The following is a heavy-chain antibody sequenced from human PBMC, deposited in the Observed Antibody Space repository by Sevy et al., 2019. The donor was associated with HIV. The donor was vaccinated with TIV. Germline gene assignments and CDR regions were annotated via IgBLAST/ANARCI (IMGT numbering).Heavy chain of an antibody. CDR2: IWYDGSNK. CDR1: GFTFSSYG. J-gene: IGHJ4*02. V-gene: IGHV3-33*01. CDR3: ASEIRGYCSSTSCPPGVDY. D-gene: IGHD2-2*01. Sequence: GGSLRLSCAASGFTFSSYGMHWVRQAPGKGLEWVAVIWYDGSNKYYADSVKGRFTISRDNSKNTLYLQMNSLRAEDTAVYYCASEIRGYCSSTSCPPGVDYWGQGTLVTVSS.